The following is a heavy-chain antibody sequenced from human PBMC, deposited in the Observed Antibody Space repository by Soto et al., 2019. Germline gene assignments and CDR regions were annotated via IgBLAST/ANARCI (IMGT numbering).Heavy chain of an antibody. CDR2: ISAYNGNT. CDR3: ARDSSGWSNYFDY. Sequence: QVQLVQSGAEVKKPGASVKVSCEASGYTFTSYGISWVRQAPGQGLEWMGWISAYNGNTNYAQKLQGRVTMTTDTATSTDYMELRSLRSDDTAVYYCARDSSGWSNYFDYWGQGTLVTVSS. V-gene: IGHV1-18*01. J-gene: IGHJ4*02. D-gene: IGHD6-19*01. CDR1: GYTFTSYG.